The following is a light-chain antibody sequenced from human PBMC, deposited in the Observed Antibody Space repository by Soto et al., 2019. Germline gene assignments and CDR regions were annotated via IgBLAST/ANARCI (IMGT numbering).Light chain of an antibody. V-gene: IGKV1-8*01. J-gene: IGKJ1*01. CDR1: QDISSY. CDR2: VAS. Sequence: AIRMTQSPSSLSASPGDRVTITCRASQDISSYLAWYQQKPGKAPNLLIYVASTLPRGVPSRFSGSGSGTKFTLTIASLQPDDFATYYCQQYETFSGTFGPGTKVEI. CDR3: QQYETFSGT.